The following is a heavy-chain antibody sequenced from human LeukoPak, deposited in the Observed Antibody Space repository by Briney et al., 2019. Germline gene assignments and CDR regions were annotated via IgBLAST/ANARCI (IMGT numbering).Heavy chain of an antibody. CDR2: IYHSGST. CDR1: GYSISSGYY. CDR3: ARGATPIVVVPAAISPRAAAAGGVFDY. Sequence: SETLSLTCTVSGYSISSGYYWGWIRQPPGKGLEWIGSIYHSGSTYYNPSLKSRVTISVDTSKNQLSLKLSSVTAADTAVYYCARGATPIVVVPAAISPRAAAAGGVFDYWGQGTLVTVSS. J-gene: IGHJ4*02. V-gene: IGHV4-38-2*02. D-gene: IGHD2-2*01.